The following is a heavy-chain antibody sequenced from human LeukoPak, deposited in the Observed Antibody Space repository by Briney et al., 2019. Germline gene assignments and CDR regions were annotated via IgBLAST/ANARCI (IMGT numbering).Heavy chain of an antibody. CDR3: AREAGDSSGYYGYYYYYYYMDV. Sequence: PSETLPLTCAVSGGSISSSSYYWGWIRQPPGKGLEWIGSIYYSGSTYYNPSLKSRVTVSVDTSKNQFSLKLSSVTAADTAVYYCAREAGDSSGYYGYYYYYYYMDVWGKGTTVTVSS. D-gene: IGHD3-22*01. CDR2: IYYSGST. V-gene: IGHV4-39*02. CDR1: GGSISSSSYY. J-gene: IGHJ6*03.